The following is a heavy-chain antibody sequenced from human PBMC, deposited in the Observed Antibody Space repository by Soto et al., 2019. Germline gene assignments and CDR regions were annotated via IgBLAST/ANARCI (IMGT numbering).Heavy chain of an antibody. CDR1: GFTLSDYY. CDR3: ARRGSTGWYESYFDY. CDR2: VSRSGSSI. J-gene: IGHJ4*02. D-gene: IGHD6-19*01. V-gene: IGHV3-11*01. Sequence: QEQLVESGGGSVQPGGSLRLSCAASGFTLSDYYMIWIRQPPGKGLEWVSFVSRSGSSINDAESVKGRFTISRDSAKNSVFLEMNTLRAEDTAVYYCARRGSTGWYESYFDYWGQGILVTVSS.